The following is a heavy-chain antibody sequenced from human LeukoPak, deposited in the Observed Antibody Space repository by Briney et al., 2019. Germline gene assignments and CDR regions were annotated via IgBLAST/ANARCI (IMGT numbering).Heavy chain of an antibody. CDR3: ARMSAGTLT. CDR1: GLTVSSNY. D-gene: IGHD6-13*01. CDR2: IYSGGST. V-gene: IGHV3-53*01. Sequence: QAGGPLRLSCAASGLTVSSNYMSWVRQAPGKGLEWVSVIYSGGSTYYADSVKGRFTISRDNSKNTLYLQMNSLRAEDTAVYYCARMSAGTLTWGQETLVTVSS. J-gene: IGHJ4*02.